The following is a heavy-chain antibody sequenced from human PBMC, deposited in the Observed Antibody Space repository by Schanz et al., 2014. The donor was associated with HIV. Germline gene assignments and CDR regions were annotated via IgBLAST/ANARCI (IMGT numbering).Heavy chain of an antibody. D-gene: IGHD3-10*01. CDR3: ARVGAGVTVCFDY. J-gene: IGHJ4*02. Sequence: QVQLVQSGPEVKKPGASVTVSCKASGYTFSSYSLSWVRQAPGQGLEWMGWISAYNGHPHYGQKFQGRFTMTSDTSTSTAYMELRNLRSDDTAVFYCARVGAGVTVCFDYWGQGTLVSVSS. V-gene: IGHV1-18*01. CDR2: ISAYNGHP. CDR1: GYTFSSYS.